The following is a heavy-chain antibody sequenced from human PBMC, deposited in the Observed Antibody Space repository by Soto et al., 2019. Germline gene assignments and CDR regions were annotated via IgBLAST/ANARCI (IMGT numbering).Heavy chain of an antibody. D-gene: IGHD3-3*01. J-gene: IGHJ6*02. V-gene: IGHV2-5*01. CDR1: GFSLSTSGVG. CDR3: AHADSKYYDFWSGYYNYYYYGMDV. CDR2: IYWNDDK. Sequence: GPTLVNPTQTLTLTCTFSGFSLSTSGVGVGWIRQPPGKALEWLALIYWNDDKRYSPSLKSRLTITKDTSKNQVVLTMTNMDPVDTATYYCAHADSKYYDFWSGYYNYYYYGMDVWGQGTTVTVSS.